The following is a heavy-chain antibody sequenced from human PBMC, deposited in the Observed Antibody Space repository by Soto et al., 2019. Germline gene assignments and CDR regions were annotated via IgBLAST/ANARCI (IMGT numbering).Heavy chain of an antibody. V-gene: IGHV3-23*01. CDR2: ISSTGGST. Sequence: PGGSLRLSCAASGFTFASYAMSWVRQAPGKGLEWVSSISSTGGSTYHAGSVKGRFTISRDNSKNTLYLQMNSLRAEDTALYYCAKLGSTSCRDHMDVWGKGATVTVSS. CDR1: GFTFASYA. J-gene: IGHJ6*03. CDR3: AKLGSTSCRDHMDV. D-gene: IGHD2-2*01.